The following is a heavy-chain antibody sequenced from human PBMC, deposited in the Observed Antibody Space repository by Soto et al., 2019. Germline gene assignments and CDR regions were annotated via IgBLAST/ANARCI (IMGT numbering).Heavy chain of an antibody. J-gene: IGHJ4*02. Sequence: ASVKVSCKASGYTFTSYAMHWVRQAPGQRLEWMGWINAGNGNTKYSQKFQGRVTITRDTSASTAYMELSSLRSEDTAVYYCARASNCKGSGCYLYWGQGTLVTVSS. CDR1: GYTFTSYA. CDR2: INAGNGNT. D-gene: IGHD3-22*01. CDR3: ARASNCKGSGCYLY. V-gene: IGHV1-3*01.